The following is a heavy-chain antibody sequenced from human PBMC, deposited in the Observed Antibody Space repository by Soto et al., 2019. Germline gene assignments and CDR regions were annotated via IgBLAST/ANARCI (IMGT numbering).Heavy chain of an antibody. Sequence: EVQLVETGGDLIQPGWSLRLSCAASGCTVSSDSMTWVRQAPGKGLEWISIIYSDNNTDYADSVKGRFSISRDTSKNILYLQMNSLRAEDTAEYYCARHYSAMGVWGQGTTVTVSS. CDR3: ARHYSAMGV. J-gene: IGHJ6*02. V-gene: IGHV3-53*02. CDR1: GCTVSSDS. CDR2: IYSDNNT.